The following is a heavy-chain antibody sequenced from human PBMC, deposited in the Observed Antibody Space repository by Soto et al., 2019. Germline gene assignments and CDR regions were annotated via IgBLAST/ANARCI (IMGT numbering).Heavy chain of an antibody. V-gene: IGHV1-2*02. CDR3: ARMRTYSRSWVSGCLDA. CDR2: INPNTGGT. D-gene: IGHD5-12*01. J-gene: IGHJ5*02. Sequence: QVQLVQSGAEVKKPGPSVKVSCKASGYIFRGYYIHWVRRAPGQGLEWMGWINPNTGGTNYAQKFQGRITMTRYTSISTAYMELSRLRSDDTAVYFCARMRTYSRSWVSGCLDAWGQGTLVNVAS. CDR1: GYIFRGYY.